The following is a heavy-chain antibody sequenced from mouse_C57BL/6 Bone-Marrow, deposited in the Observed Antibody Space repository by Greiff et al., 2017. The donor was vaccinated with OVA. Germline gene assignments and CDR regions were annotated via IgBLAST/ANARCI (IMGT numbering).Heavy chain of an antibody. J-gene: IGHJ3*01. CDR1: GYTFTSYG. Sequence: QVQLQQSGAELARPGASVKLSCKASGYTFTSYGISWVKQRTGQGLEWIGEIYPRSGTTYYNEKFKGKATLTADKSSSTAYMELRSLTSEDSAVYFCARGGYYGLAYWGQGTLVTVSA. D-gene: IGHD2-1*01. CDR2: IYPRSGTT. CDR3: ARGGYYGLAY. V-gene: IGHV1-81*01.